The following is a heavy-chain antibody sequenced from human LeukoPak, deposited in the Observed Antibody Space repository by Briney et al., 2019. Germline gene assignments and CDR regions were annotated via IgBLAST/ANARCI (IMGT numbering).Heavy chain of an antibody. Sequence: SVKVSCKTSGYTFTSYDLNWVRQATGQGLEWMGLVNPNSGNTGYAQKFQGRVTMTMDPSISTAYMELSSLRSEDTAVYYCARRSDDYDSSAYYHWGQGTLVTVSS. CDR3: ARRSDDYDSSAYYH. CDR1: GYTFTSYD. J-gene: IGHJ4*02. CDR2: VNPNSGNT. D-gene: IGHD3-22*01. V-gene: IGHV1-8*01.